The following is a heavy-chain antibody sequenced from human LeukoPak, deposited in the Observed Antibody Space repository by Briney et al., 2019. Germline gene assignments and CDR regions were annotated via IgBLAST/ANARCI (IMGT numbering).Heavy chain of an antibody. CDR3: ARRSYSSSWFY. D-gene: IGHD6-13*01. CDR1: SVSISGGGYC. J-gene: IGHJ4*02. V-gene: IGHV4-30-4*07. CDR2: ICYSGIT. Sequence: PSETLSLTCAVSSVSISGGGYCWNWIRQPPGKGLEWIGYICYSGITYYNPSLKSRLTMSLDTSNNQFSLHLSSVTAADTAVYYCARRSYSSSWFYWGQGTLVTVSS.